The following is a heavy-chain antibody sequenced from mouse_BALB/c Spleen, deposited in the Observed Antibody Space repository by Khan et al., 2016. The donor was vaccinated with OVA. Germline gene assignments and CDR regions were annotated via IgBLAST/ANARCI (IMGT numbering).Heavy chain of an antibody. Sequence: EVHPVVPGGDLVKPGGSLKLSCAASGFTFSSYGMSWVRQTPDKRLERVATISSGGNYTYSLDSVKGRFTISRDNAKNTQYLQTSSQKSEDTAMYYCARHFTHYCGTWFANWGQGTLVTVSA. CDR3: ARHFTHYCGTWFAN. J-gene: IGHJ3*01. V-gene: IGHV5-6*01. CDR1: GFTFSSYG. D-gene: IGHD1-2*01. CDR2: ISSGGNYT.